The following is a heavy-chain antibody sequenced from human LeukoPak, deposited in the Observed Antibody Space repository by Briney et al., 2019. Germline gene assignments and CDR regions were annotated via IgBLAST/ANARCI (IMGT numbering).Heavy chain of an antibody. V-gene: IGHV3-23*01. CDR3: AKDRHAPGRYCSSTTCFPFDP. CDR1: GFTFSSYA. Sequence: GGSLRLSCVVSGFTFSSYAMSWVRQAPGKGLEWVSGISGSGGSTYYADSVKGRFTISRDNSKNTLYLQMNSLRAEDTAVYYCAKDRHAPGRYCSSTTCFPFDPWGQGTLVTVSS. CDR2: ISGSGGST. J-gene: IGHJ5*02. D-gene: IGHD2-2*01.